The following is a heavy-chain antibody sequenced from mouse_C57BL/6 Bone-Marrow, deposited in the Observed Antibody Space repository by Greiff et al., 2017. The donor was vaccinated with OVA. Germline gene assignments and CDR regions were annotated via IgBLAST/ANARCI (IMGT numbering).Heavy chain of an antibody. V-gene: IGHV1-15*01. CDR1: GYTFTDYE. J-gene: IGHJ4*01. Sequence: VKLKQSGAELVRPGASVTLSCKASGYTFTDYEMHWVKQTPVHGLEWIGAIDPETGGTAYNQKFKGKAILTAGKSSSTAYMELRSLTSEDSAVYYCTRGYSNYYAMDYWGQGTSVTVSS. D-gene: IGHD2-5*01. CDR2: IDPETGGT. CDR3: TRGYSNYYAMDY.